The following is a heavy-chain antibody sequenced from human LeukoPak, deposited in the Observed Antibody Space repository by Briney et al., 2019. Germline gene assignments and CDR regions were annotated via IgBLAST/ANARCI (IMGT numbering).Heavy chain of an antibody. D-gene: IGHD3-10*01. V-gene: IGHV3-21*01. CDR2: ISSSSSYI. Sequence: PGGSLRLSCAASGFTFSSYSMNWVRQAPGKGLEWVSSISSSSSYIYYADSVKGRFTISRDNAKNSLYLQMNSLRAEDTAVYYCARDPLLWFGELSPRGSNDAFDIWGQGTMVTVSS. CDR3: ARDPLLWFGELSPRGSNDAFDI. J-gene: IGHJ3*02. CDR1: GFTFSSYS.